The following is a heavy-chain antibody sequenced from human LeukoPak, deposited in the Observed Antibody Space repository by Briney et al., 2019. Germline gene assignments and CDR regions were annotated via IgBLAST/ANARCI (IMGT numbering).Heavy chain of an antibody. CDR2: ISGRGGLT. J-gene: IGHJ3*02. V-gene: IGHV3-23*01. Sequence: GGSLRLSCAPSGFPFNSYVMTWVRQAPGKGLEWVSVISGRGGLTYNADSMKGRFTVSRDNSKNTLYLQMNSLRAEDTAVYSCAKGYYDYIWGSYRSDAFDIWGQGTMVTVSS. CDR1: GFPFNSYV. CDR3: AKGYYDYIWGSYRSDAFDI. D-gene: IGHD3-16*02.